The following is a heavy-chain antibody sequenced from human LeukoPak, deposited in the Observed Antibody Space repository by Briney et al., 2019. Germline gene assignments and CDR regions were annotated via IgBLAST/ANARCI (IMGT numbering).Heavy chain of an antibody. CDR2: ISGSGGST. CDR3: AKEGYCSGGSCYEASFDY. D-gene: IGHD2-15*01. CDR1: GFTFSSYA. V-gene: IGHV3-23*01. J-gene: IGHJ4*02. Sequence: GGSLRLSCAASGFTFSSYAMSWVRQAPGKGLEWVSAISGSGGSTYYADSVKGRFTISRDNSKNTLYLRMNSLRAEDTAVYYCAKEGYCSGGSCYEASFDYWGQGTLVTVSS.